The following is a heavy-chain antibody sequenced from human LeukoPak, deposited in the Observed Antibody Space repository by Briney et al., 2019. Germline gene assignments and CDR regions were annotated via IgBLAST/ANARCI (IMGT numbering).Heavy chain of an antibody. CDR2: INPNSGGT. V-gene: IGHV1-2*02. CDR1: GYTFTGYY. CDR3: ARDPVVAATNAFDI. D-gene: IGHD2-15*01. J-gene: IGHJ3*02. Sequence: ASVKVSCKASGYTFTGYYMHWVRQAPGQGLEWMGWINPNSGGTNYAQKFQGRVTMTRDTSISTAYMEQSRLRSDDTAVYYCARDPVVAATNAFDIWGQGTMVTVSS.